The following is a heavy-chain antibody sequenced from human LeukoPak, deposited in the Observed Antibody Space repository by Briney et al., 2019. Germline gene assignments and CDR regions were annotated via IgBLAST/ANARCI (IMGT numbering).Heavy chain of an antibody. CDR3: AKDAPRGLAYPTPRKS. J-gene: IGHJ4*02. Sequence: PGRSLRHSRAESGFTLCHYCVQRVAPAPGKWLEWVAVLWSDGTNQYYADSVKGRLTISRHDSQKTVYLEMNSLRTEDTAMYYCAKDAPRGLAYPTPRKSGAQGTRFTVSS. CDR2: LWSDGTNQ. CDR1: GFTLCHYC. D-gene: IGHD1-14*01. V-gene: IGHV3-33*06.